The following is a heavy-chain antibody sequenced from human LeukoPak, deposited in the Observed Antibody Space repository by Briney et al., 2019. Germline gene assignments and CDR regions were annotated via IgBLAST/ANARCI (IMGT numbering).Heavy chain of an antibody. CDR3: TREDSSGYLDY. J-gene: IGHJ4*02. Sequence: SETLSLTCTVSGGSISSYYWSWIRQPPGKGLEWIGYIYYSGSTNYNPSLKSRVTISVDTSKNQFSLKLSSVTAADTAVYYCTREDSSGYLDYWGQGTLVTVSS. D-gene: IGHD3-22*01. CDR1: GGSISSYY. CDR2: IYYSGST. V-gene: IGHV4-59*12.